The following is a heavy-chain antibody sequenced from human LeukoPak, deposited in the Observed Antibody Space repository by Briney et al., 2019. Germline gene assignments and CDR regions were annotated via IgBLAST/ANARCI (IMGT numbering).Heavy chain of an antibody. V-gene: IGHV1-69*13. CDR3: ASSVSEGELHH. J-gene: IGHJ5*02. CDR2: IIPIFGTA. D-gene: IGHD1-26*01. Sequence: SVKVSCKASGGTFSSYAISWVRQAPGQGLEWMGGIIPIFGTANYAQKFQGRVTITADESTSTAYMELSSLRSEDTAVYYCASSVSEGELHHWGQGTLVAVSS. CDR1: GGTFSSYA.